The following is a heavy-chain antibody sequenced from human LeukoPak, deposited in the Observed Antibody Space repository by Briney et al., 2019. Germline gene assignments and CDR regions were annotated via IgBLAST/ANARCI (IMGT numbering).Heavy chain of an antibody. D-gene: IGHD3-10*01. V-gene: IGHV1-2*02. J-gene: IGHJ4*02. CDR1: GYTFADSY. CDR3: ARRHNYYGSGSYLDY. Sequence: GASVKVSCKASGYTFADSYMHWVRQAPGQGLEWMGWLNPNSGDTNYAQKLQGRVTMTTDTSTSTAYMELRSLRSDDTAVYYCARRHNYYGSGSYLDYWGQGTLVTVSS. CDR2: LNPNSGDT.